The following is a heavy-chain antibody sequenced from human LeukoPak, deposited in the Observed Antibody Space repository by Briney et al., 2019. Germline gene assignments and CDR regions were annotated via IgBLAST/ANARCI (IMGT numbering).Heavy chain of an antibody. CDR1: GGSINSGSFY. V-gene: IGHV4-61*09. D-gene: IGHD2-2*02. CDR2: VYTTGTT. Sequence: SETLSLTCTVSGGSINSGSFYWNWIRQSAGKGLEWIGHVYTTGTTNCNPSLRSRVTISLDTSKNQFSLNLNSVTAADTAVYYCASCTSTSCYNFDYWGQGTLLTVSS. CDR3: ASCTSTSCYNFDY. J-gene: IGHJ4*02.